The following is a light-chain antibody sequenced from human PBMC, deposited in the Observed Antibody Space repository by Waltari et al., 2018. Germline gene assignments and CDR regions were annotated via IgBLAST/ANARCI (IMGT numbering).Light chain of an antibody. CDR3: QQYSTTPWT. CDR2: WAS. V-gene: IGKV4-1*01. Sequence: DIVMTQSPDSLAVSLGERATINCESSQSVLYSSNNKNYLAWYQQKPGQPPKLLIYWASTRDSGVPDRFSGSGSGTDFTLSISSLQAEDVAFYYCQQYSTTPWTFGQGTKVEIK. CDR1: QSVLYSSNNKNY. J-gene: IGKJ1*01.